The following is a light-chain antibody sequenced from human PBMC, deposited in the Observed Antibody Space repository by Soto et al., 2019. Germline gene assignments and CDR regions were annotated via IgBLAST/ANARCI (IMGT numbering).Light chain of an antibody. J-gene: IGKJ1*01. CDR2: DAS. V-gene: IGKV1-5*01. CDR1: QSISSW. Sequence: DIEMTRSPSTLSASVGDRVTITCRASQSISSWLAWYQQKPGKAPKLLIYDASSLESGVPSRFSGSGSGTEFTLTISSLQPDDFETYYCQQYNSYSATFGQGTKVDIK. CDR3: QQYNSYSAT.